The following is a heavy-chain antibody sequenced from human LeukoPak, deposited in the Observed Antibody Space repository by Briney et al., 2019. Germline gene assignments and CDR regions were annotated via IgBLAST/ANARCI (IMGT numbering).Heavy chain of an antibody. CDR2: IRYEGSNK. D-gene: IGHD6-6*01. V-gene: IGHV3-30*02. Sequence: GGSLRLSCAASGFTFSSYGMHWVRQAPGKGREWVAFIRYEGSNKYYADSVKGRFTISRDNSKNTLYLQMNSPRAEDTAVYYCAKVRAARSPIDYWGQGTLVTVSS. CDR3: AKVRAARSPIDY. CDR1: GFTFSSYG. J-gene: IGHJ4*02.